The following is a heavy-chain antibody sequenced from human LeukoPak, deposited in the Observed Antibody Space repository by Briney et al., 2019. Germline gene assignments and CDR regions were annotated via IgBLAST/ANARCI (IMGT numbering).Heavy chain of an antibody. D-gene: IGHD3-16*01. CDR3: ARDLAPPRGMDV. Sequence: PGGSLRLSCAAPGFTFSSYGMHWVRQAPGKGLEWVAVIWYDGSNKYYADSVKGRFTISRDNSKNTLYLQMNSLRAEDTAVYYCARDLAPPRGMDVWGQGTTVTVSS. CDR1: GFTFSSYG. CDR2: IWYDGSNK. J-gene: IGHJ6*02. V-gene: IGHV3-33*01.